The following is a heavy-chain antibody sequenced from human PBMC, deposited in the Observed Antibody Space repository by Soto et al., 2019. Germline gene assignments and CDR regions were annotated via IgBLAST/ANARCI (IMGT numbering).Heavy chain of an antibody. CDR1: GGSISSYY. J-gene: IGHJ4*02. D-gene: IGHD5-18*01. CDR3: ARAYSYGSPFQY. V-gene: IGHV4-59*01. CDR2: IYYSGST. Sequence: SETLSLTCTVSGGSISSYYWSWIRQPPGKGLEWIGYIYYSGSTNYNPSLKSRVTISVDTSKTQLSLNVSSVTAADTAVYYCARAYSYGSPFQYWGRGTLVTVSS.